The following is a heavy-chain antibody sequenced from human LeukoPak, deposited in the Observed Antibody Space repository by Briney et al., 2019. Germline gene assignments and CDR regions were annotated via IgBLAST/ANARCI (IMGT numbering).Heavy chain of an antibody. CDR3: ARQRYTYGLDA. D-gene: IGHD1-1*01. Sequence: GESLKISCKGSGYGFTTYWIGWVRQMPGKGLEWMGIIYPGDSQSRYSPSFQGQVTMSADKSISTAYLQWSSLKASDTATYYCARQRYTYGLDAWGQGTAVTVSS. V-gene: IGHV5-51*01. CDR1: GYGFTTYW. CDR2: IYPGDSQS. J-gene: IGHJ6*02.